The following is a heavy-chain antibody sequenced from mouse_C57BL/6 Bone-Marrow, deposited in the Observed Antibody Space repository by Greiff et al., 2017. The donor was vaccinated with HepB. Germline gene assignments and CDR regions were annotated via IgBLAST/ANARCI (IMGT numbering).Heavy chain of an antibody. D-gene: IGHD4-1*02. CDR2: IHPNSGST. CDR1: GYTFTSYW. J-gene: IGHJ2*01. V-gene: IGHV1-64*01. Sequence: VQLQQSGAELVKPGASVKLSCKASGYTFTSYWMHWVKQRPGQGLEWIGMIHPNSGSTNYNEKFKSKATLTVDKSSSTAYMQLSSLTSEDSAVYYCARSQLGRGDYWGQGTTLTVSS. CDR3: ARSQLGRGDY.